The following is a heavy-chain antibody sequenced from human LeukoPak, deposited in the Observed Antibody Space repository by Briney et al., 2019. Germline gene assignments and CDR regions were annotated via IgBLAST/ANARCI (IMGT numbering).Heavy chain of an antibody. CDR2: IIPIFGTA. D-gene: IGHD2-15*01. V-gene: IGHV1-69*05. J-gene: IGHJ5*02. Sequence: SVNVSCKASGGTFSSYAISWVRQAPGQGLEWMGGIIPIFGTANYAQKFQGRVTITTDESTSTAYMELSSLRSEDTAVYYCATRVGNNWFDPWAREPWSPSPQ. CDR1: GGTFSSYA. CDR3: ATRVGNNWFDP.